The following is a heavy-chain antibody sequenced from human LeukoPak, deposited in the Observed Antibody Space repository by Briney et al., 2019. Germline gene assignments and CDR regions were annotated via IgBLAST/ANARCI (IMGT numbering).Heavy chain of an antibody. CDR1: GFTFSSYS. Sequence: GGSLRLSCAASGFTFSSYSMNWVRQAPGKGLEWVSSISSSSSYIYYADSVKGRFTISRDNSKNTLYLQMNSLRAEDTAVYYCAKVPRVGSYYYDSSGYYPFDYWGQGTLVTVSS. CDR2: ISSSSSYI. CDR3: AKVPRVGSYYYDSSGYYPFDY. D-gene: IGHD3-22*01. J-gene: IGHJ4*02. V-gene: IGHV3-21*04.